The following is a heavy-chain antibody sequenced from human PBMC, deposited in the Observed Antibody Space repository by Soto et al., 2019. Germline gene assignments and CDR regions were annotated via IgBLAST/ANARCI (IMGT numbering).Heavy chain of an antibody. CDR3: ASQSGSGSYSA. V-gene: IGHV1-69*06. CDR1: GGTFSSSV. CDR2: TIPIFGTA. D-gene: IGHD3-10*01. Sequence: QVQLVQSGAEVKKPGSSVKVSCKASGGTFSSSVISWARQAPGQGLEWMAGTIPIFGTANYAQKFQGRVTVSADKSTSTAYMELSSLRSDDTAVYYCASQSGSGSYSAWGQGTLVTVSS. J-gene: IGHJ5*02.